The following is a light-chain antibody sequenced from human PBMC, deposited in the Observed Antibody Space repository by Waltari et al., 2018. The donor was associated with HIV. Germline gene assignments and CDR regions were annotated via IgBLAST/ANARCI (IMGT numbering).Light chain of an antibody. Sequence: SVLTQPPSASGTPGQRVTISCSGSSSNIGSNTVNLYHQLPGTAPEPLISTNHQRPSGVPDRCSGSKSGTSASLASGGLQSEDEADYYGAAWDDSLNGWVFGEGTKLTVL. CDR3: AAWDDSLNGWV. CDR1: SSNIGSNT. J-gene: IGLJ3*02. V-gene: IGLV1-44*01. CDR2: TNH.